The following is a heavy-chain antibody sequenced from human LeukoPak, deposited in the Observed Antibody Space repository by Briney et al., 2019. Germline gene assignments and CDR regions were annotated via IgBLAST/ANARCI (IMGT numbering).Heavy chain of an antibody. CDR3: ASCSGGSCYSFDY. J-gene: IGHJ4*02. CDR1: GFTFSSYA. CDR2: ISSNGGST. V-gene: IGHV3-64*01. Sequence: GGSLRLSCAASGFTFSSYAMHWVHQAPGKGLEYVSAISSNGGSTYYANSVKGRFTISRDNSKNTLYLQMGSLRAEDMAVYYCASCSGGSCYSFDYWGQGTLVTVSS. D-gene: IGHD2-15*01.